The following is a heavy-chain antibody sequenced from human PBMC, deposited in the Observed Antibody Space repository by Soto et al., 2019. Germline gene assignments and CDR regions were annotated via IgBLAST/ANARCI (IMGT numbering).Heavy chain of an antibody. CDR2: IYHSGTS. Sequence: SETLSLTCAVSGDSISSGGFSWSWILQPPGKGLEWIGYIYHSGTSFYNPSLKSRVTISVDGSKNQFSLKVKSVTAADTAVYYCARGRLVPAVNFDYWGLGTLVTSPQ. CDR1: GDSISSGGFS. V-gene: IGHV4-30-2*01. J-gene: IGHJ4*02. D-gene: IGHD2-2*01. CDR3: ARGRLVPAVNFDY.